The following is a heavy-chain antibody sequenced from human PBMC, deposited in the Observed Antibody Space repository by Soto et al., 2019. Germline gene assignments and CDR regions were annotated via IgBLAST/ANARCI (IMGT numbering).Heavy chain of an antibody. D-gene: IGHD3-22*01. Sequence: QVQLVQSGAEVKKPGSSVKVSCKASGGTFSSYAISWVRQAPGQGLEWMGGIIPIFGTANYAQKFQGRVTITADESQRTDYMEMSSLRSEDTAVYFCARVPSGYYYDSSGYPGAFDIWGQGAMVTVSS. V-gene: IGHV1-69*01. CDR3: ARVPSGYYYDSSGYPGAFDI. CDR2: IIPIFGTA. J-gene: IGHJ3*02. CDR1: GGTFSSYA.